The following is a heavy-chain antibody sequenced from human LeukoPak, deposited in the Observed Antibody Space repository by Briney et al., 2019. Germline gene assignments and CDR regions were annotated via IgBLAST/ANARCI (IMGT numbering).Heavy chain of an antibody. J-gene: IGHJ4*02. CDR1: GGTFSSYA. CDR2: IIPIFGTA. D-gene: IGHD3-3*01. CDR3: ARARGFYAYDFWSGYRLDY. Sequence: GASVKVSCKASGGTFSSYAISWVRKAPGQGLEWMGGIIPIFGTANYAQKFQGRVTITTDESTSTAYMELSSLRSEDTAVYYCARARGFYAYDFWSGYRLDYWGQGTLVTVSS. V-gene: IGHV1-69*05.